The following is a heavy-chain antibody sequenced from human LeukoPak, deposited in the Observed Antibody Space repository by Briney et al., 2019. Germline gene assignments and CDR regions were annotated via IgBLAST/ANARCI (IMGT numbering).Heavy chain of an antibody. CDR2: IYPGDSYT. J-gene: IGHJ4*02. D-gene: IGHD4-17*01. CDR1: GYSFTSYW. Sequence: GESLKISRKGSGYSFTSYWIGWVRQMPGKGLEWMGIIYPGDSYTRYSPSFQGQVTISADKSISTAYLQWSSLKASDTAMYYCARRSIYGDYDFDYWGQGTLVTVSS. CDR3: ARRSIYGDYDFDY. V-gene: IGHV5-51*01.